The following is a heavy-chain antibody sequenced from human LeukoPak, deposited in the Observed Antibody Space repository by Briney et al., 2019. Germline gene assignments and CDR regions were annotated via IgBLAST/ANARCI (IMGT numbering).Heavy chain of an antibody. J-gene: IGHJ4*02. D-gene: IGHD3-22*01. V-gene: IGHV3-23*01. Sequence: GGSLRLSCAASGFTFSSYAMSWVRQAPGKGLEWVSAISGSGGSTYYADSVKGRFTISRDNSKNTLYLQMNSLRAEDTAVYYCAKDALIYYYDSSGYDYWGQGTLVTVSS. CDR1: GFTFSSYA. CDR3: AKDALIYYYDSSGYDY. CDR2: ISGSGGST.